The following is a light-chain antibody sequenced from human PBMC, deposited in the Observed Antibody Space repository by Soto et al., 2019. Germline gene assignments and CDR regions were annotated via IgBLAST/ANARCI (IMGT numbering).Light chain of an antibody. CDR3: QQYNNWPRT. Sequence: EIVMTQSPATLSVSPGERATLSCRASQSVSSNLAWLQQQPGQAPRLLIYGASTSATGIPARFSGSGFGKEFTHTISSLQSEDFAVYYCQQYNNWPRTFGQGTKVEIK. CDR2: GAS. V-gene: IGKV3-15*01. CDR1: QSVSSN. J-gene: IGKJ1*01.